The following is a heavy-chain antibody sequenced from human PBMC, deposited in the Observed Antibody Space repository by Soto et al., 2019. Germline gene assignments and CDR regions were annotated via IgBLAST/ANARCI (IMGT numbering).Heavy chain of an antibody. CDR1: GFTFSSYG. J-gene: IGHJ4*02. Sequence: VQLLESGGGLVQPGGSLRLSCAASGFTFSSYGMTWVGQAPGKGLEGVSFSSATGAGTYYADSVKGRFTNSRDNSKNTLDLKMTSLRADDTAVYYCAKDRRAGGNYGFYSDFWGQGALVIVSS. V-gene: IGHV3-23*01. CDR3: AKDRRAGGNYGFYSDF. D-gene: IGHD1-7*01. CDR2: SSATGAGT.